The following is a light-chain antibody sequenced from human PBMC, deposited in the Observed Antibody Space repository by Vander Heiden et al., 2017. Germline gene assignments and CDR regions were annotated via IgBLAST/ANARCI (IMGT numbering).Light chain of an antibody. CDR3: QQDNSYPYT. V-gene: IGKV1-5*03. J-gene: IGKJ2*01. Sequence: ITCRASQSISSWLAWYQQKPGKAPKLLIYKASSLESGVPSRFSGSGSGTEFTLTISSLQPDDFATYYCQQDNSYPYTFGQGTKMEIK. CDR2: KAS. CDR1: QSISSW.